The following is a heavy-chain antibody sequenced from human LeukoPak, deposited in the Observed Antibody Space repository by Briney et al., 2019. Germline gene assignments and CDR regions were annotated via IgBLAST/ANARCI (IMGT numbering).Heavy chain of an antibody. D-gene: IGHD6-19*01. J-gene: IGHJ4*02. CDR2: IKRDGSEK. CDR1: GFTFNTYW. V-gene: IGHV3-7*01. CDR3: SSGGWLDY. Sequence: GGSLRLSCAASGFTFNTYWMSWVRRAPGKGLEWVANIKRDGSEKYYVDSVKGRFTISRDNAKKSLYLQMNSLRGEDTAVYYCSSGGWLDYWGQGTLVTVSS.